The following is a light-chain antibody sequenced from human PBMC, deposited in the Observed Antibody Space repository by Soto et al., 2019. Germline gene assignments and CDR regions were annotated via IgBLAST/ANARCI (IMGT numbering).Light chain of an antibody. J-gene: IGKJ1*01. CDR3: HQYGSSPRGT. Sequence: DIVLTQSPGPRTLFPGERATLSCRASQSVTSNYLAWYQHKPGQAPRLLIYAASSRATGIPDRFSGSGSGTDFTLTISRLEPEDFAVYYCHQYGSSPRGTFGQGTKVDIK. CDR2: AAS. CDR1: QSVTSNY. V-gene: IGKV3-20*01.